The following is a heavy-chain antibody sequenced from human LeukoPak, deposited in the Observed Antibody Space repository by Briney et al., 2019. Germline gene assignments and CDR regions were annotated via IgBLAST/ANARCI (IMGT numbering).Heavy chain of an antibody. Sequence: SQTLSLTCTVSGGSISSGDYYWGWIRQPPGKGLEWIGSIYYSGTTYYSSSLKSRVIISVDTSKNQFSLKLSSVTATDTAVYYCARHEAQDFDYWGQGTLVTVSS. V-gene: IGHV4-39*01. CDR1: GGSISSGDYY. CDR3: ARHEAQDFDY. CDR2: IYYSGTT. J-gene: IGHJ4*02.